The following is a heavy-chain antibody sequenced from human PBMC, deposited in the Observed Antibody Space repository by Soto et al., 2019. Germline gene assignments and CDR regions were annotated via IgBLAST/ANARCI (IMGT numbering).Heavy chain of an antibody. CDR2: IWYDGSNK. D-gene: IGHD2-2*01. J-gene: IGHJ4*02. CDR1: GFTXSSYG. V-gene: IGHV3-33*01. CDR3: XXXXXXGXTIISFDY. Sequence: QVQLVESGGGVVQPGRSLRLSCAASGFTXSSYGMHWVRQAPGKGLXWVAVIWYDGSNKYYADSVKGRFTISRDNSKNTLYLQMNSLRAEDTAVXXXXXXXXXGXTIISFDYWGQGTLVT.